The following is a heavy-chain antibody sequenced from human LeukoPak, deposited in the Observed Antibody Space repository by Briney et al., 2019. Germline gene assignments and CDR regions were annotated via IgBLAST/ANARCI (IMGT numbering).Heavy chain of an antibody. J-gene: IGHJ4*02. CDR3: ARDVVRGVIIPYFDY. Sequence: GGSLRLSCAASGFSFSSYSMNWVRQAPGKGLEWVSSISSSSSYIYYADSVKGRFTISRDNAKNSLYLQMNSLRAEDTAVYYCARDVVRGVIIPYFDYWGQGTLVTVSS. CDR1: GFSFSSYS. CDR2: ISSSSSYI. V-gene: IGHV3-21*01. D-gene: IGHD3-10*01.